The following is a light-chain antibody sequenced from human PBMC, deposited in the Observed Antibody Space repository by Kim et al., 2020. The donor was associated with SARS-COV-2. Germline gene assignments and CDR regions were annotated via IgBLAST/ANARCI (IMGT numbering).Light chain of an antibody. V-gene: IGKV1-16*02. CDR3: QQYNSHPQT. Sequence: DIQMTQSPSSLSASAGDRVNITCRASQSITNSLVWFQQTPGKAPKSLIHTASSLQGGVPSKFSGSGSGTNFTLTISSLQPEDSATYYWQQYNSHPQTFGQGTKLEIK. CDR1: QSITNS. J-gene: IGKJ2*01. CDR2: TAS.